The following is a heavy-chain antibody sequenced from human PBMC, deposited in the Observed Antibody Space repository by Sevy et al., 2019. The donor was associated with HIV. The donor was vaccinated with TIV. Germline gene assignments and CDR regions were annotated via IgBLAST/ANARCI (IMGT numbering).Heavy chain of an antibody. CDR2: IRYDGSNK. CDR3: AKGPSPMITFGGVADY. Sequence: GESLKISCAASGFTFSSYGMHWVRQAPGKGLEWVAFIRYDGSNKYYADSVQGRFTISRDNSKNTLYLKMNSLRAEDTAVYYCAKGPSPMITFGGVADYWGQGTLVTVSS. D-gene: IGHD3-16*01. CDR1: GFTFSSYG. J-gene: IGHJ4*02. V-gene: IGHV3-30*02.